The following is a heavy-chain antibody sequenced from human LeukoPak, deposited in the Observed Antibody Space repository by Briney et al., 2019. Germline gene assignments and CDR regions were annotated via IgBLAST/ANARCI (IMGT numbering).Heavy chain of an antibody. CDR2: IFYSGST. CDR1: GGSISSYY. V-gene: IGHV4-59*01. J-gene: IGHJ6*03. Sequence: SETLSLTCTVSGGSISSYYWSWSRQPPGRGLEWIGNIFYSGSTNYNPSLKSRVTISVDTSKNQFSLKLTSLTAADTAVYYCARTAGYYYYMDVWGKGTTVTVSS. CDR3: ARTAGYYYYMDV.